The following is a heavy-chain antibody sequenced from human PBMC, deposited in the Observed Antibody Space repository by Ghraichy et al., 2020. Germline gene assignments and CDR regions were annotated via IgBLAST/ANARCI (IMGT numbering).Heavy chain of an antibody. J-gene: IGHJ3*02. V-gene: IGHV3-30*04. CDR1: GVTFSSYA. D-gene: IGHD6-19*01. CDR3: ARDRWRGWYPKYDAFDI. CDR2: ISNDGTIK. Sequence: GGSLRLSCAASGVTFSSYAMHWVRQAPGKGLEWVTVISNDGTIKYYADSVKGRFTISRDNSMNTLYMQMNSLRPEDTAVYYCARDRWRGWYPKYDAFDIWGQGTTVTVSS.